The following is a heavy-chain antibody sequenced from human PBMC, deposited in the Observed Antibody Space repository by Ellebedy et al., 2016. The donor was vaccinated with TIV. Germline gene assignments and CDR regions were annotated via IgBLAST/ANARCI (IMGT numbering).Heavy chain of an antibody. CDR1: GGSINSYY. CDR2: ISYSIYYTGST. D-gene: IGHD4-23*01. Sequence: SETLSLTCTASGGSINSYYWSWIRQPPVKGLEWIGYISYSIYYTGSTNYNPSLKSRVTMSVDTSKNQFSLKLSSVTAADTAVYYCARHAATVGTPNMDVWGRGTTVTVSS. J-gene: IGHJ6*03. CDR3: ARHAATVGTPNMDV. V-gene: IGHV4-59*08.